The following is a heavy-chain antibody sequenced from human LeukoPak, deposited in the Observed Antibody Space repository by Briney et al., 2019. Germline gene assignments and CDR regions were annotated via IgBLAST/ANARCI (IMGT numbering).Heavy chain of an antibody. Sequence: EASVKVSCKASGYTFRGNYIHWLRQAPGQGLEWMGWIDANNGDTKSAQKFQGRVTMSRDTPISTAYMDLSSLSPDGAAVYYCARDPSSVTLYFFDYWGQGTLVTVSS. D-gene: IGHD4-11*01. J-gene: IGHJ4*02. V-gene: IGHV1-2*02. CDR1: GYTFRGNY. CDR2: IDANNGDT. CDR3: ARDPSSVTLYFFDY.